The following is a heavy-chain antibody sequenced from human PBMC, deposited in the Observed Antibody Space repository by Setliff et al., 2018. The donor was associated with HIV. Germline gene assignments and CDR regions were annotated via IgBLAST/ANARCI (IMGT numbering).Heavy chain of an antibody. CDR1: GGSISSSSYY. CDR3: ARSPTSNYLYYFDF. V-gene: IGHV4-39*07. CDR2: IYHSGST. J-gene: IGHJ4*02. Sequence: SETLSLTCTVSGGSISSSSYYWTWIRQPPGKGLEWIGEIYHSGSTNSNPSLKSRVTISVDPSKSQFSLRLNSVTAADTAVYHCARSPTSNYLYYFDFWGQGTLVTVSS. D-gene: IGHD4-4*01.